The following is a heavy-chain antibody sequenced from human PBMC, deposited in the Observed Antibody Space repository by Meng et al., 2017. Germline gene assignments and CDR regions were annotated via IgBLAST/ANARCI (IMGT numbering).Heavy chain of an antibody. Sequence: EVQLVESGGGLVKPGGSLRLSCAASGFTFSSYSMNWVRQAPGKGLEWVSSISSSSSYIYYADSVKGRFTISRDNAKNSLYLQMNSLRAEDTAVYYCARDPGMATRPFDYWGQGTLVTVSS. CDR3: ARDPGMATRPFDY. CDR1: GFTFSSYS. V-gene: IGHV3-21*01. CDR2: ISSSSSYI. J-gene: IGHJ4*02. D-gene: IGHD5-24*01.